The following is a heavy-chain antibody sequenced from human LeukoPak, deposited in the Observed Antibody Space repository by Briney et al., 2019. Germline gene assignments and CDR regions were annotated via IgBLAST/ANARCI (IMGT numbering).Heavy chain of an antibody. J-gene: IGHJ4*02. CDR3: ARGPVFGY. D-gene: IGHD1-14*01. CDR2: INHSGST. V-gene: IGHV4-4*02. CDR1: GGSISSSNW. Sequence: SETLSLTCAVSGGSISSSNWWSWVRQPPGKGLEWIGEINHSGSTNYNPSLKSRVTISVDTSKNQFSLKLSSVTATDTAVYYCARGPVFGYWGQGTLVTVSS.